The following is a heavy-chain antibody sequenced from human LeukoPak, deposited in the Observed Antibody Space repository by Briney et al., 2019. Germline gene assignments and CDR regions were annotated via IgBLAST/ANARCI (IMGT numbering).Heavy chain of an antibody. CDR2: IYDSGST. D-gene: IGHD3-16*01. J-gene: IGHJ5*02. CDR1: GGSFSGYY. Sequence: SETLSLTCAVYGGSFSGYYWSWIRQPPGKGLEWIGSIYDSGSTYYNPSLKSRVTISVDTSKNQFSLKLNSVTAADTAVYYCARHYGPWGQGTLVTASS. V-gene: IGHV4-34*01. CDR3: ARHYGP.